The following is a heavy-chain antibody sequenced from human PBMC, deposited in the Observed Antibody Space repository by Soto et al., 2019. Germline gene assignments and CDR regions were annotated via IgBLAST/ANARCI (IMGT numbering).Heavy chain of an antibody. CDR2: IIPIFGTA. J-gene: IGHJ4*02. CDR1: GGTFSSYA. D-gene: IGHD2-2*02. Sequence: SVKVSCKASGGTFSSYAISWVRQAPGQGLEWMGGIIPIFGTANYAQKFQGRVTITADESTSTAYMELSSLRSEDTAVYYCARGIPQDIVVVPAAIDYWGQRTLVTVSS. CDR3: ARGIPQDIVVVPAAIDY. V-gene: IGHV1-69*13.